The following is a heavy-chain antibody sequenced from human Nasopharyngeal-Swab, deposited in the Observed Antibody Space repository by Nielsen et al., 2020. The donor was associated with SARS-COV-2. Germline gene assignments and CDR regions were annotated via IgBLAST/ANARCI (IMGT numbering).Heavy chain of an antibody. D-gene: IGHD7-27*01. CDR2: INHSGST. Sequence: SETLSLTCAVYGGSFSADYWGWIRQPPGRGLVWLGEINHSGSTNYNPSLKSRVTISVDPSNNQFSLRLSSVTAADTAVYYCARGLSGIVPSPILGLGPYYYYYYMDVWGKGTTVTVSS. V-gene: IGHV4-34*01. J-gene: IGHJ6*03. CDR1: GGSFSADY. CDR3: ARGLSGIVPSPILGLGPYYYYYYMDV.